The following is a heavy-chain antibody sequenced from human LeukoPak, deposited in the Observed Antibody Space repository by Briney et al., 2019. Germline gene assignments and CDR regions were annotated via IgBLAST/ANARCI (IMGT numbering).Heavy chain of an antibody. Sequence: ASVKVSCKASGYTFTSYDITWVRQAPGQGLEWMGWISVYNGNTNYAQKLQGRVTMTTDTSTSTAYMELRSLRSDDTAVYYCARPRDGSSHLYGMDVWGQGTTVTVSS. V-gene: IGHV1-18*01. CDR1: GYTFTSYD. J-gene: IGHJ6*02. CDR2: ISVYNGNT. D-gene: IGHD5-24*01. CDR3: ARPRDGSSHLYGMDV.